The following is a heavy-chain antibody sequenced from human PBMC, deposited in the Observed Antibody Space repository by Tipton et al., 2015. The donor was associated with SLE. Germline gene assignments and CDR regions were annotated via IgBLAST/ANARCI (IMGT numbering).Heavy chain of an antibody. CDR3: AKNRGRSDYGDVAD. CDR2: ISGSGSLT. J-gene: IGHJ4*02. CDR1: GFTPRSYA. V-gene: IGHV3-23*01. Sequence: SLRLSCAASGFTPRSYAMSWVRQAPGKGLEWVSSISGSGSLTYYADSVKGRFTISRDNSKNALYLQIINLRAEDTAVYYCAKNRGRSDYGDVADWGQGTLVTVSS. D-gene: IGHD4-17*01.